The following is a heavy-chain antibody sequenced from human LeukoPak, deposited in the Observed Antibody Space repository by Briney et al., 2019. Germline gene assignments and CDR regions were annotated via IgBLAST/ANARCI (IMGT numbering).Heavy chain of an antibody. D-gene: IGHD3-10*01. CDR1: GFTFSTYS. CDR3: AKGSGVHY. V-gene: IGHV3-21*01. J-gene: IGHJ4*02. CDR2: VSKNSSYI. Sequence: GGSLRLSCAASGFTFSTYSMNWVRQAPGKGLEWIASVSKNSSYIYYADSVRGRFTISRDNANNSLYLQMNSLRAEDTAVYYCAKGSGVHYWGQGTLVIVSS.